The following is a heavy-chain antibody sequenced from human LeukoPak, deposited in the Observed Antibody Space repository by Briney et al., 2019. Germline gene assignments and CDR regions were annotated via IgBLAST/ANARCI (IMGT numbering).Heavy chain of an antibody. CDR3: ARVTIFGVVEQGETDY. CDR1: GFTFSSYG. J-gene: IGHJ4*02. CDR2: INPNSGGT. D-gene: IGHD3-3*01. V-gene: IGHV1-2*02. Sequence: PGGSLRLSCAASGFTFSSYGMHWVRQAPGQGLEWMGWINPNSGGTNYAQKFQGRVTMTRDTSISTAYMELSRLRSDDTAVYYCARVTIFGVVEQGETDYWGQGTLVTVSS.